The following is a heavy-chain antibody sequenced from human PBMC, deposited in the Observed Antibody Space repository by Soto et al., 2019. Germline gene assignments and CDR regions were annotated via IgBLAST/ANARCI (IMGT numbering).Heavy chain of an antibody. CDR2: IIPIFGTA. CDR1: GGTFSSYA. D-gene: IGHD3-9*01. Sequence: QVQLVQSGAEVKKPGSSVKVSCKASGGTFSSYAISWVRQAPGQGLEWMGGIIPIFGTANYAQKFQDRVTITADESTSTAYMELSSLRSEDTAVYYCARVAYYDILTGYSPFDYWGQGTLVTVSS. J-gene: IGHJ4*02. V-gene: IGHV1-69*12. CDR3: ARVAYYDILTGYSPFDY.